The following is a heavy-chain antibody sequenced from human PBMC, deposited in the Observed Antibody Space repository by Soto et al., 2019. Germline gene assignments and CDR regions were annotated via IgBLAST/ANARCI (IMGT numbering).Heavy chain of an antibody. V-gene: IGHV3-30-3*01. Sequence: QVQLVESGGGVVQPGRSLRLSCAASGFTFSSYAMHWVRQAPGKGLEWVAVISYDGSNKYYADSVKGRFTISRDNSKNTLYLQMNSLRAEDTAVYYCARVRTAAAGTDYWGQGTLVTVSS. D-gene: IGHD6-13*01. CDR1: GFTFSSYA. J-gene: IGHJ4*02. CDR3: ARVRTAAAGTDY. CDR2: ISYDGSNK.